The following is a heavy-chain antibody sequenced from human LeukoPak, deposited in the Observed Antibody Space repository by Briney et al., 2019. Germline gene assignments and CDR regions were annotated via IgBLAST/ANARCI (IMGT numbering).Heavy chain of an antibody. CDR3: AKDNYYDSSRYQEPYYFDY. CDR2: ISGSGGST. J-gene: IGHJ4*02. D-gene: IGHD3-22*01. CDR1: GFTFSSYA. V-gene: IGHV3-23*01. Sequence: PGGSLRLSCAASGFTFSSYAMSWVRQAPGKGLEWVSAISGSGGSTYYADSVKGRFTISRDNSKNTLYLQMNSLRDEDTAVYYCAKDNYYDSSRYQEPYYFDYWGQGTLVTVSS.